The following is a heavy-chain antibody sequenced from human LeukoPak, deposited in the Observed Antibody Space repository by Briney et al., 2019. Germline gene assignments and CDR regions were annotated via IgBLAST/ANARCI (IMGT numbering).Heavy chain of an antibody. V-gene: IGHV3-23*01. J-gene: IGHJ4*02. CDR2: ITDSGVNT. D-gene: IGHD5/OR15-5a*01. CDR3: ARDGVSTNDWQPDY. CDR1: GFTFNSYA. Sequence: GGSLRLSCAVSGFTFNSYAMAWVRQAPEKGLEWVSSITDSGVNTYYADSVKGRFTISRDNSRNTLYLQMNSLRAEDMAVYYCARDGVSTNDWQPDYWGQGTLVTVSS.